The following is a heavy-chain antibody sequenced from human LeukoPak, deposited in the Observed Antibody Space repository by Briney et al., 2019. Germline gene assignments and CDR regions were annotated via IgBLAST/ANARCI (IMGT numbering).Heavy chain of an antibody. CDR1: GFTFSNYA. D-gene: IGHD1-26*01. J-gene: IGHJ4*02. V-gene: IGHV3-23*01. CDR3: AKKWGVGTTTLDYFDY. CDR2: ISGSGGST. Sequence: GGSLRLSCAASGFTFSNYAMSWVRQAPGKGLEWVSGISGSGGSTYYADSVKGRFTISRDNSKNTLYLQMNSLTNEDTAVYYCAKKWGVGTTTLDYFDYWGQGTLVTVSS.